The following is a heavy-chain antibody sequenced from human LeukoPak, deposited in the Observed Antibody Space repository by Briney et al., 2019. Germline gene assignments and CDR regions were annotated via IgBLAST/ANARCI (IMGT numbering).Heavy chain of an antibody. V-gene: IGHV3-21*01. Sequence: GSLRLSCAASGFTFSSYSMNWVRQAPGKGLEWVSSISSSSSYIYCADSVKGRFTISRDNAKNSLYLQMNSLRAEDTAVYYCARERIAAADYYFDYWGQGTLVAVSS. D-gene: IGHD6-13*01. J-gene: IGHJ4*02. CDR1: GFTFSSYS. CDR2: ISSSSSYI. CDR3: ARERIAAADYYFDY.